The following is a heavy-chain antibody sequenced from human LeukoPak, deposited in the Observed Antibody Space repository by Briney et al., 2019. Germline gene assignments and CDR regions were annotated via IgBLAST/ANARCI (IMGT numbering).Heavy chain of an antibody. CDR2: IRYDGSNK. Sequence: GGSLRLSCAASGFTSSNYGMHWVRQAPGKGLEWVAFIRYDGSNKYYADSVKGRFTISRDNSKNTLYLQMNSLRTEDTAVYYCAKGDRLWFGELLYWGQGTLVTVSS. J-gene: IGHJ4*02. V-gene: IGHV3-30*02. D-gene: IGHD3-10*01. CDR3: AKGDRLWFGELLY. CDR1: GFTSSNYG.